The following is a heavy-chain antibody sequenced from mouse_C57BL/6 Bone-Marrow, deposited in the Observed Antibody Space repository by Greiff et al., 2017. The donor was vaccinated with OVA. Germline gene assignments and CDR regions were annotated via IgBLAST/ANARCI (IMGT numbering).Heavy chain of an antibody. CDR3: AVAVITTPYSYAMDY. CDR2: INPSSGYT. Sequence: QVQLQQSGAELAKPGASVKLSCKASGYTFTSYWMHWVKQRPGQGLEWIGYINPSSGYTKYNQKFKDKATLTADKSSSTAYMQLSSLTYEDSAVEDSAVAVITTPYSYAMDYWGQGTSVTVSS. J-gene: IGHJ4*01. CDR1: GYTFTSYW. V-gene: IGHV1-7*01. D-gene: IGHD1-2*01.